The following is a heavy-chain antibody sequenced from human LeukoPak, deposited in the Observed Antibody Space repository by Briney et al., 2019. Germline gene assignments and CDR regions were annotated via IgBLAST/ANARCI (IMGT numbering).Heavy chain of an antibody. D-gene: IGHD6-13*01. Sequence: GGSLRLSCAVSGFTFSSYAMSWVRQAPGKGLEWVSVISGSGGRYYADSVKGRFTISRDNSKNTLYLQMNSLRAEDTAVYYCARESIAAAGNWGQGTLVTVSS. CDR3: ARESIAAAGN. J-gene: IGHJ4*02. CDR1: GFTFSSYA. V-gene: IGHV3-23*01. CDR2: ISGSGGR.